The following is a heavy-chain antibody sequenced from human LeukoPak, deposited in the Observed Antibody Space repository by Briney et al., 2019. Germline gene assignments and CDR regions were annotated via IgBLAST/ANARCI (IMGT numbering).Heavy chain of an antibody. CDR1: GYTFTSYG. D-gene: IGHD3-22*01. J-gene: IGHJ4*02. Sequence: ASVKVSCKASGYTFTSYGISWVRQAPGQGLEWMGWISTYNDNTNYAQKLQGRVTMTTDTSTGTAYMELRSLRSDDTAVYYCARDYPKDYFDSSGDLDYWGQGTLVTVSS. CDR3: ARDYPKDYFDSSGDLDY. CDR2: ISTYNDNT. V-gene: IGHV1-18*01.